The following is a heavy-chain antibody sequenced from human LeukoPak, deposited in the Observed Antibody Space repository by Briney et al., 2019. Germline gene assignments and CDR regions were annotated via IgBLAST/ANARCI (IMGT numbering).Heavy chain of an antibody. CDR1: GFTFSSYE. J-gene: IGHJ3*02. Sequence: GSLRLSCAASGFTFSSYEMNWVRQAPGKGLEWVSYISSSGSTIYYADSVKGRFTISRDNAKNSLYLQMNSLRAEDTAVYYCARGREEYDGGLEAFDIWGQGQWSPSLQ. V-gene: IGHV3-48*03. CDR3: ARGREEYDGGLEAFDI. D-gene: IGHD2/OR15-2a*01. CDR2: ISSSGSTI.